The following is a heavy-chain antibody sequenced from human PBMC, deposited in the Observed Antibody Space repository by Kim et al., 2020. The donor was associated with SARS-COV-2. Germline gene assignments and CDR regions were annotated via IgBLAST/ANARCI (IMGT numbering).Heavy chain of an antibody. CDR2: IIPIFGTA. CDR3: ARDRDCTGGVCYFDY. V-gene: IGHV1-69*13. D-gene: IGHD2-8*02. J-gene: IGHJ4*02. Sequence: SVKVSCKASGGTFSSYAISWVRQAPGQGLEWMGGIIPIFGTANYAQKFQGRVTITADESTSTAYMELSSLRSEDTAVYYCARDRDCTGGVCYFDYWGQGTLVTVSS. CDR1: GGTFSSYA.